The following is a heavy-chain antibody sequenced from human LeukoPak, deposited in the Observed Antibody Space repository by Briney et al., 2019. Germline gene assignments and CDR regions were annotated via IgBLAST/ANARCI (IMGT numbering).Heavy chain of an antibody. CDR3: AKSFYDSGGYYGIIDY. CDR1: GFTFNSYS. J-gene: IGHJ4*02. V-gene: IGHV3-30*18. Sequence: GGSLRLSCAAFGFTFNSYSMYWVRQVPGKGLEWVAVISYDGTHKYYADSVKGRFTISRDNSKNTLHLQMNGLRVEDAALYYCAKSFYDSGGYYGIIDYWGQGTLVTVSS. CDR2: ISYDGTHK. D-gene: IGHD3-22*01.